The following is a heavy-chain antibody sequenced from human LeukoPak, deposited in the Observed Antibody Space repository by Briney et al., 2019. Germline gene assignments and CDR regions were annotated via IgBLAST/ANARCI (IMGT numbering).Heavy chain of an antibody. V-gene: IGHV4-59*01. CDR1: GGSISSYY. CDR3: AREWELYFDY. J-gene: IGHJ4*02. CDR2: IYYSGST. Sequence: SETLSLTCTVSGGSISSYYWSWIRQPPGKGLEWIGYIYYSGSTNYNPSLKSRVTISVDTSKNQFSLKLGSVTAADTAVYYCAREWELYFDYWGQGTLVTVSS. D-gene: IGHD1-26*01.